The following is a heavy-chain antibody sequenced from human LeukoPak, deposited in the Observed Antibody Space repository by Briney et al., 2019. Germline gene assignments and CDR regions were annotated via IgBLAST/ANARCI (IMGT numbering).Heavy chain of an antibody. Sequence: PGGSLRLSCAASGFSFITHAMSWVRQAPGKGLEWVSAISGSGGSTYYADSVKGRFTISRDNSKNTLYLQVNSLRAEDTAVYYCAKEEDPVGRDGMDVWGQGTTVTVSS. J-gene: IGHJ6*02. CDR2: ISGSGGST. CDR3: AKEEDPVGRDGMDV. D-gene: IGHD1-26*01. CDR1: GFSFITHA. V-gene: IGHV3-23*01.